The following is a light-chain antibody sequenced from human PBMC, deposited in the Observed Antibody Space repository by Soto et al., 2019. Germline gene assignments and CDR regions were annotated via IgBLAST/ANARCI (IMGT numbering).Light chain of an antibody. CDR3: QQYGSSPLT. V-gene: IGKV3-20*01. CDR1: QSVSRNY. J-gene: IGKJ4*01. Sequence: EIELTQSPGTLSLSPGERATLSCRASQSVSRNYVAWYQHKPGQTPRLLIYGSSSRANGIPDRFRGSGSGTDITLTVSRLEPEDFAVYFCQQYGSSPLTFGGGTKVEIE. CDR2: GSS.